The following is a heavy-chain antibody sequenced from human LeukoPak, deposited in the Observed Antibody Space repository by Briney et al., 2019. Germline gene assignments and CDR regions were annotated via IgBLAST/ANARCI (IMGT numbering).Heavy chain of an antibody. CDR3: ARDGVVRGVTIY. D-gene: IGHD3-10*01. V-gene: IGHV1-2*02. Sequence: ASVKVSCKTSGYTFTGYYMHWVRQAPGHGLEWMGWIDPNSGGTNYAQKFQGRVTMTRDTSISTAHMELSRLTSDDTAVYYCARDGVVRGVTIYWGQGTLVTVSS. CDR2: IDPNSGGT. J-gene: IGHJ4*02. CDR1: GYTFTGYY.